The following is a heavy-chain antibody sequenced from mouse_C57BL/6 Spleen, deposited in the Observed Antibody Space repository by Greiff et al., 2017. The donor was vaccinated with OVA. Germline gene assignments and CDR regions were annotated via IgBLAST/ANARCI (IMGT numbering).Heavy chain of an antibody. D-gene: IGHD2-3*01. J-gene: IGHJ3*01. CDR1: GYTFTSYW. CDR3: ARRGVGLLPLAD. V-gene: IGHV1-55*01. CDR2: IYPGSGST. Sequence: QVQLQQPGAELVKPGASVKMSCKASGYTFTSYWITWVKQRPGQGLEWIGDIYPGSGSTNYNEKFKSKATLTVDTSSSTAYMQLSSLTSEDSAVYYCARRGVGLLPLADWGQGTLVTVSA.